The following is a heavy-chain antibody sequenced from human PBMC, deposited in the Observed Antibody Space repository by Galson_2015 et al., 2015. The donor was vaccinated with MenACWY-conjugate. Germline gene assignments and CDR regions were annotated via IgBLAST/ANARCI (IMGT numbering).Heavy chain of an antibody. Sequence: SEPLSLTCGVHDGSLTGASWSWIRQPPGKGLEWIGGINHVGDTDYNPSLRGRVTISLDTSKNQFSLRLSSVTAADTAVYYCARLVTRGITKFGAHPRASYGLDVWGQGTTVIVSS. CDR2: INHVGDT. D-gene: IGHD3-10*02. V-gene: IGHV4-34*01. CDR3: ARLVTRGITKFGAHPRASYGLDV. CDR1: DGSLTGAS. J-gene: IGHJ6*02.